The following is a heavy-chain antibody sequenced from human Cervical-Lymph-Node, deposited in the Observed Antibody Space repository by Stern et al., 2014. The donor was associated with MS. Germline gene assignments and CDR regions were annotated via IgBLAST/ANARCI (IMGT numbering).Heavy chain of an antibody. V-gene: IGHV1-3*01. CDR2: INVGIGNT. Sequence: VQLEESGADVEKPGASVKVSCKASGFTFTSSVIHWVRQAPGQRPEWMGWINVGIGNTKYSQTFQGRVTITRDTSASTVYSELSSLRSEDTAVYYCARADTSPAYYYYGMDVWGQGTTVTVSS. CDR3: ARADTSPAYYYYGMDV. J-gene: IGHJ6*02. CDR1: GFTFTSSV.